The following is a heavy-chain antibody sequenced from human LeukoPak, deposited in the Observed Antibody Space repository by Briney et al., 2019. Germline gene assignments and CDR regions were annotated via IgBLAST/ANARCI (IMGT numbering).Heavy chain of an antibody. D-gene: IGHD3-22*01. CDR3: ARVPDSSGYPYYFDY. CDR2: MNPNSGNT. CDR1: GYTFTSYD. J-gene: IGHJ4*02. Sequence: GASVKVSCKASGYTFTSYDINWVRQATGQGLEWMGWMNPNSGNTGYAQKFQGRVTIIRNTSISTAYMELSSLRSEDTAVYYCARVPDSSGYPYYFDYWGQGTLVTVSS. V-gene: IGHV1-8*03.